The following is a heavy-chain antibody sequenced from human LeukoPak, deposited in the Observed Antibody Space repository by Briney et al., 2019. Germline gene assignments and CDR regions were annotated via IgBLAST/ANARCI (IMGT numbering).Heavy chain of an antibody. J-gene: IGHJ4*02. CDR1: GFTFSSYA. CDR2: ISGSGGST. D-gene: IGHD6-19*01. CDR3: AKVRAGWYFDY. V-gene: IGHV3-23*01. Sequence: GGSLRLSCAASGFTFSSYAMSWVRQAPGKGLEWVSAISGSGGSTYYADSVKGRFTISRDNSKNTLFLQMNSLSAEDTAVYFCAKVRAGWYFDYWGQGTLVTVSS.